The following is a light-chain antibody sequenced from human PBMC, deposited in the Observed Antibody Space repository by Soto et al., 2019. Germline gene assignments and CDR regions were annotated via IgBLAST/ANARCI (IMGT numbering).Light chain of an antibody. V-gene: IGKV1-33*01. CDR3: QQYENLPT. J-gene: IGKJ5*01. CDR1: QNINNY. CDR2: DAS. Sequence: DIQMTQSPSSLSASVGDRVTITCQASQNINNYLNWDQQKPGRAPKLLLYDASNLEAGVPSRFRGSGSGTDFTFTSSRLQPEDIATYYCQQYENLPTFGQGTRLEIK.